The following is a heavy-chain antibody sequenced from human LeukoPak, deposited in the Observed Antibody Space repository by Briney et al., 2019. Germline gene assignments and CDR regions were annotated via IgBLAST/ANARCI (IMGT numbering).Heavy chain of an antibody. J-gene: IGHJ5*02. Sequence: GASVKVSCKASGYIFTGYYMHWVRQAPGQGLEWMGWINPNSGGTNYAQKFQGRVTMTRDTSISTAYMELSRLRSDDTAVYYCARYYGITGTIVFWFDPWGQGTLVTVSS. CDR2: INPNSGGT. CDR1: GYIFTGYY. CDR3: ARYYGITGTIVFWFDP. V-gene: IGHV1-2*02. D-gene: IGHD1-7*01.